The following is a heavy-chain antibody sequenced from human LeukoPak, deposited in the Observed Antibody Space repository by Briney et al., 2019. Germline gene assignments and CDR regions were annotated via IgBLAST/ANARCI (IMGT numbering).Heavy chain of an antibody. CDR2: IYPGDSDT. CDR1: GCIFTSYW. Sequence: GGALEISCQGSGCIFTSYWIGWVRQLPGKGLEWMGIIYPGDSDTRYSPSFQGQVTISADKSISTAYLQWSSLKASDTAMYYCASGELGLDYWGQGTLVTVSS. CDR3: ASGELGLDY. V-gene: IGHV5-51*01. D-gene: IGHD1-26*01. J-gene: IGHJ4*02.